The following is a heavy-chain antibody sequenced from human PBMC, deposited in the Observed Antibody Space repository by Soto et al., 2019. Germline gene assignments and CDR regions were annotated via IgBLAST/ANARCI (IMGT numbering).Heavy chain of an antibody. Sequence: RLSCAASGFTFSSYGMHWVRQAPGKGLEWVAVISYDGSNKYYADSVKGRFTISRDNSKNTLYLQMNSLRAEDTAVYYCARDSRKEYTSSWLDYWGQGTLVTVSS. J-gene: IGHJ4*02. D-gene: IGHD6-6*01. CDR1: GFTFSSYG. CDR2: ISYDGSNK. CDR3: ARDSRKEYTSSWLDY. V-gene: IGHV3-30*03.